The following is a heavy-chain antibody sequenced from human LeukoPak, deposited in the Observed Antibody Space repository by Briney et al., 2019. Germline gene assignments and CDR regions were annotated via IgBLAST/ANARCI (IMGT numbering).Heavy chain of an antibody. Sequence: KSSETLSLTCSVSGGSISSYSWNWIRQPAGKGLEWIGRFYTSGTTNYNPSLKSRVTMSMDTSKNQVSLKMRSVTAADTSVYYCARTVVTLDWYFDLWGRGTLVSVSS. D-gene: IGHD4-23*01. CDR3: ARTVVTLDWYFDL. V-gene: IGHV4-4*07. CDR1: GGSISSYS. CDR2: FYTSGTT. J-gene: IGHJ2*01.